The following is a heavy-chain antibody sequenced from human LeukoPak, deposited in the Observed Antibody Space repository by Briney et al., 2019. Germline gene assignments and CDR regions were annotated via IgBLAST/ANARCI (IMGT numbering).Heavy chain of an antibody. Sequence: PSETLSLTCTVSGGSVSSGSNYWSWIRQPPGEGLEWIGYIYYSGSTNYNPSLKSRVTMSVDTSKNQFSLKLSSVTAADTAVYYCARVPGGGTAANWGQGTMVTVSS. J-gene: IGHJ3*01. CDR2: IYYSGST. CDR1: GGSVSSGSNY. V-gene: IGHV4-61*01. D-gene: IGHD1-7*01. CDR3: ARVPGGGTAAN.